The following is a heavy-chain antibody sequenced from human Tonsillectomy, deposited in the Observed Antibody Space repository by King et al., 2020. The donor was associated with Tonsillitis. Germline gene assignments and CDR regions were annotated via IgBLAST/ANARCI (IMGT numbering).Heavy chain of an antibody. J-gene: IGHJ2*01. D-gene: IGHD6-13*01. Sequence: QLQESGPGLVKPSETLSLTCTVSGGSISSYYWSWIRQPPGKALEWIGFIYYSGSTNYNPSLKSRGTISIDTSKNQFSLRLSSVNAADTAVYYCARVHSSSYWYFDLWGRGTLVTVSS. V-gene: IGHV4-59*01. CDR2: IYYSGST. CDR3: ARVHSSSYWYFDL. CDR1: GGSISSYY.